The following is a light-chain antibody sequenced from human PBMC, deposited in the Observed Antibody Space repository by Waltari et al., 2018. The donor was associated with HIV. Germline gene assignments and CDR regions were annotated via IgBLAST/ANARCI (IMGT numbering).Light chain of an antibody. CDR2: DVS. Sequence: QSALTQPRSVSGSPGQSVTISCTGPSRAVGGYNYVSWYQQHPGKAPKRVVYDVSKRPSGVPDRFSGSKSDNTASLTISGLQAEDEADYYCCSYAGSLRVFGGGTKLTVL. V-gene: IGLV2-11*01. CDR1: SRAVGGYNY. J-gene: IGLJ3*02. CDR3: CSYAGSLRV.